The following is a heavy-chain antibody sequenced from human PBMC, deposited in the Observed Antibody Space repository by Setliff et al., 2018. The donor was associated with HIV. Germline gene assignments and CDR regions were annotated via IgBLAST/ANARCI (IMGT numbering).Heavy chain of an antibody. CDR2: MYTSGST. Sequence: SETLSLTCTVSGGSISGGYDYWTWIRQPAGKGLEWIGHMYTSGSTNYNPSLRSRLTISVDTSKNQFSLKLRSVTAADTAVYYCAREHSGTYPDFSFYMDVWGKGTTVTVSS. V-gene: IGHV4-61*09. D-gene: IGHD1-26*01. J-gene: IGHJ6*03. CDR1: GGSISGGYDY. CDR3: AREHSGTYPDFSFYMDV.